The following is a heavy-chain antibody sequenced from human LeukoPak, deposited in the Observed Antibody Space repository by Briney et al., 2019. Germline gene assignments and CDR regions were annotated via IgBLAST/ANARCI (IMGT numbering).Heavy chain of an antibody. CDR1: GGSFSGYY. CDR2: INHSGST. CDR3: ARGSRGGYCSSTSCLRGNDLDY. Sequence: PSETLSLTCAVYGGSFSGYYWSWIRQPPGKGLEWIGEINHSGSTNYNPSLKSRVTISVDTSKNQFSLKLSSVTAADTAVYYCARGSRGGYCSSTSCLRGNDLDYWGQGTLVTVSS. V-gene: IGHV4-34*01. J-gene: IGHJ4*02. D-gene: IGHD2-2*01.